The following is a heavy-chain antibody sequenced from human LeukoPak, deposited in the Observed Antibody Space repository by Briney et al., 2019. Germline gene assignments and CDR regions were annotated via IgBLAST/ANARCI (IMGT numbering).Heavy chain of an antibody. CDR1: GFTFSSYA. Sequence: GGSLRLSCAASGFTFSSYAMHWVRQAPGKGLEWVAVISYDGSQKYHADSVKGRFTISRDNSKNTLSLQMNSLRAEDTAVYYCARGSHGDLNWGRGTLVTVSS. J-gene: IGHJ4*02. V-gene: IGHV3-30*04. CDR3: ARGSHGDLN. CDR2: ISYDGSQK. D-gene: IGHD4-17*01.